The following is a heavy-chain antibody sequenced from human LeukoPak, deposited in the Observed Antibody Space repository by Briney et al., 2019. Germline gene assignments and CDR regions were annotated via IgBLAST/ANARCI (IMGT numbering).Heavy chain of an antibody. V-gene: IGHV4-34*01. CDR2: INHSGST. CDR1: GGSFSGYY. CDR3: ARLGYLTGTDY. D-gene: IGHD1-20*01. J-gene: IGHJ4*02. Sequence: SETLSLTCAVYGGSFSGYYWSWIRQPPGKGLEWIGEINHSGSTNHNPSLKSRVTISVDTSKNQFSLKLSSVTAADTAVYYCARLGYLTGTDYWGQGTLVTVSS.